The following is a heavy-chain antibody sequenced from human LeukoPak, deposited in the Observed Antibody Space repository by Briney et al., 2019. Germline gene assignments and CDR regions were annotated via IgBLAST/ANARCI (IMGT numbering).Heavy chain of an antibody. CDR3: ARTPSRGYSYALDY. CDR2: IYYSGST. J-gene: IGHJ4*02. Sequence: PSETLSLTCTVSGGSISSYYWSWIRQPPGKGLEWIGYIYYSGSTNYNPSLKSRVTISVDTSKNQFSLKLSSVTAADTAVYYCARTPSRGYSYALDYWGQGTLVTVSS. V-gene: IGHV4-59*08. CDR1: GGSISSYY. D-gene: IGHD5-18*01.